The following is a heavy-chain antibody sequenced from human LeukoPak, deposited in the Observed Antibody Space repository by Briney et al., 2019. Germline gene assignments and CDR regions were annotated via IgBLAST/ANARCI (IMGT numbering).Heavy chain of an antibody. D-gene: IGHD4-4*01. Sequence: GGSLRLSCAASGFSFSSYAMSWVRQAPGKGLEWVSAISGSGGSTYYADSVKGRFTISRDNSKNTLYLQMNSLRAEDTAVYYCAKAQYSNYVPFDYWGQGTLVTVSS. J-gene: IGHJ4*02. CDR3: AKAQYSNYVPFDY. V-gene: IGHV3-23*01. CDR2: ISGSGGST. CDR1: GFSFSSYA.